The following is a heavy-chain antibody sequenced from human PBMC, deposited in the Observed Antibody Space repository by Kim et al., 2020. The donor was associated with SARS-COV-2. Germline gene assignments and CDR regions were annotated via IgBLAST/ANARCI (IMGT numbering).Heavy chain of an antibody. D-gene: IGHD6-19*01. CDR3: ARDRQRAGTGVDY. J-gene: IGHJ4*02. V-gene: IGHV6-1*01. Sequence: YALHGKGRITINPNQATNQFSLQLNSVTPEDTAVYYCARDRQRAGTGVDYWGQGTLVTVSS.